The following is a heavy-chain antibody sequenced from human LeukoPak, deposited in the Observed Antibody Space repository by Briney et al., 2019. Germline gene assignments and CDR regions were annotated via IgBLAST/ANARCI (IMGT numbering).Heavy chain of an antibody. CDR3: ARGGGSIAYY. Sequence: PGGSLRLSCAASGFTFGSYWMHWVRQAPGKGLVWVSRINSDGSSTSYADSVKGRFTITRDNAKNTLYLQMNSLRVEDTAVYYCARGGGSIAYYWGQGTLVTVSS. V-gene: IGHV3-74*01. CDR2: INSDGSST. CDR1: GFTFGSYW. D-gene: IGHD2-15*01. J-gene: IGHJ4*02.